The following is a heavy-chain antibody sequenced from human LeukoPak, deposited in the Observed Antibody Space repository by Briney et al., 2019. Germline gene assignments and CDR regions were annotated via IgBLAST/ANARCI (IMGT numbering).Heavy chain of an antibody. CDR3: ARRHATMDVIDAFDI. V-gene: IGHV4-59*08. CDR1: GGSISTYY. D-gene: IGHD1-1*01. CDR2: ISYSVYT. Sequence: PSETLSLTCTVSGGSISTYYWSWIRQPPGKGLEWIGYISYSVYTNYNPSLKSRVTISIDTSKNQFSLKLGSVTAADTAVYYCARRHATMDVIDAFDIWGQGTMVTVSS. J-gene: IGHJ3*02.